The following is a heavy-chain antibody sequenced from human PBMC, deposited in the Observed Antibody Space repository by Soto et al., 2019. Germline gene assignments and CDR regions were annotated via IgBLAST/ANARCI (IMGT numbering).Heavy chain of an antibody. V-gene: IGHV1-18*03. CDR1: GYTFTSYG. CDR3: ARDRITVAGTLDSSSV. J-gene: IGHJ4*02. CDR2: ISAYNGNT. Sequence: QVQLVQSGAEVKKPGASVKVSCKASGYTFTSYGISWVRQAPGQGLEWMGWISAYNGNTNYAQKLQGRVTMTTDTSTSTDYMEQRSLRSNDMAVYYCARDRITVAGTLDSSSVWGQGTMVTVSS. D-gene: IGHD6-19*01.